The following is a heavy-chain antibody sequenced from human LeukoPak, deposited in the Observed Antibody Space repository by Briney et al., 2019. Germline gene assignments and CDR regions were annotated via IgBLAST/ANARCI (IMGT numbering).Heavy chain of an antibody. J-gene: IGHJ4*02. D-gene: IGHD3-9*01. V-gene: IGHV1-2*02. Sequence: GASVKVSCKASGYTFTGYYMHWVRQAPGQGLEWMGWINPNSGGTNYAQKFQGRVTMTRDTSISTAYMELSRLRSDDTAVYYCARQGPVLRYFDWFFDYWGQGTLVTVSS. CDR2: INPNSGGT. CDR3: ARQGPVLRYFDWFFDY. CDR1: GYTFTGYY.